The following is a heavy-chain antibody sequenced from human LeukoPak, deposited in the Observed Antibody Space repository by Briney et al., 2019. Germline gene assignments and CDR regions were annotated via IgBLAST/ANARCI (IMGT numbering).Heavy chain of an antibody. Sequence: GESLKISCMGSGYNFNTYWVAWVRQLPVKGLEWMGIIRPMNSDVRYSPSFQGQVTISADRSINTAYLQWSSLTASDTAMYYCASRPFETTVVPWDFYWGQGTQVTVSS. V-gene: IGHV5-51*01. CDR2: IRPMNSDV. D-gene: IGHD4-23*01. CDR1: GYNFNTYW. J-gene: IGHJ4*02. CDR3: ASRPFETTVVPWDFY.